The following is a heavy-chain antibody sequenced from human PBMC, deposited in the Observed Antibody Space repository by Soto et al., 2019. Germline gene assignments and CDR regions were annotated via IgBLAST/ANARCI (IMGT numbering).Heavy chain of an antibody. J-gene: IGHJ5*02. CDR1: DSSVSSYY. Sequence: SETLSLTCTVSDSSVSSYYWSWIRQPPGKGLECIGYISYSGSIKYNPSLKNRVTILRDTSKKQFSLKLSSVTAADTAVYYCATLPPRIVVVVTPIPTWGQGTLVTVSS. D-gene: IGHD2-21*02. V-gene: IGHV4-59*02. CDR3: ATLPPRIVVVVTPIPT. CDR2: ISYSGSI.